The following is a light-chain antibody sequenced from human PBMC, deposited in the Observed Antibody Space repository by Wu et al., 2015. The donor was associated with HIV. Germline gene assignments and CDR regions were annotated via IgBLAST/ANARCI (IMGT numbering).Light chain of an antibody. CDR1: QSVVGGY. CDR3: HHYGVSLQFS. V-gene: IGKV3-20*01. J-gene: IGKJ3*01. Sequence: EIVLTQSPATLSLSPGERATLSCRTSQSVVGGYLAWYQQKPGQAPRLLIYASSIRATGVPDRFSGSGSETDFTLTISGLAPEDFAVYYCHHYGVSLQFSFGPGTKVDIK. CDR2: ASS.